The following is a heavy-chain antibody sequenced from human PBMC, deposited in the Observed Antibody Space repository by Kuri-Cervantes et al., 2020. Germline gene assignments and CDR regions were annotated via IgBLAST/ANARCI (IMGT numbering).Heavy chain of an antibody. CDR1: GFTFSSYG. V-gene: IGHV3-30*03. Sequence: GESLKISCVASGFTFSSYGMHWVRQAPGKGLEWVAVISYDGSNKYYADSVKGRFTISRDNSKNTLYLQMNSLRAEDTAVYYCARDYCGGDCYRVPIGRLQRWGQGTLVTVSS. D-gene: IGHD2-21*02. CDR2: ISYDGSNK. J-gene: IGHJ1*01. CDR3: ARDYCGGDCYRVPIGRLQR.